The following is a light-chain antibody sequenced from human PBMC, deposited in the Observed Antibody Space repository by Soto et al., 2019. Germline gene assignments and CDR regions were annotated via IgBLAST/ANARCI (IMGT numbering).Light chain of an antibody. J-gene: IGLJ1*01. V-gene: IGLV2-23*01. CDR2: EGS. Sequence: QSVLTQPASVSGSPGQSITISCTGTSSDVGSYNVVSWYQQYPGKAPKLMIYEGSKRPSGVSNRFSGSKSGNTASLTISGLQAEDEADYYCCSYAGSSTYYVFGTGTKLTVL. CDR1: SSDVGSYNV. CDR3: CSYAGSSTYYV.